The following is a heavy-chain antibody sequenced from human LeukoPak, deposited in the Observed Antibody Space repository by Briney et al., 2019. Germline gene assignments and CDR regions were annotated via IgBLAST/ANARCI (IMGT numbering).Heavy chain of an antibody. CDR3: ARAEVNSYGDYLAFDY. Sequence: SVKVSCKASGGTFSSYAISWVRQAPGQGLEWMGGIIPIFGTANYAQKFQGRVTITTDESTSTAYMELSSLRSEDTAVYYCARAEVNSYGDYLAFDYWGQGTLVTVSS. D-gene: IGHD4-17*01. CDR1: GGTFSSYA. CDR2: IIPIFGTA. V-gene: IGHV1-69*05. J-gene: IGHJ4*02.